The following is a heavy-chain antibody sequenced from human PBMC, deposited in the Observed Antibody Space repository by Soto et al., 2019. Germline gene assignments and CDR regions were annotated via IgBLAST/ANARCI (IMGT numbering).Heavy chain of an antibody. V-gene: IGHV4-61*01. D-gene: IGHD4-17*01. CDR2: GSYSGTT. Sequence: PSETLSLICTVSGVSVSSGSFYWAWIRQPPGKGLEWIGFGSYSGTTNYKPSLKSRVTISVDTSRSQISLKVSSLTAADTAVYYCARGATVTQFDYWGRGTLVTVSS. CDR1: GVSVSSGSFY. J-gene: IGHJ4*02. CDR3: ARGATVTQFDY.